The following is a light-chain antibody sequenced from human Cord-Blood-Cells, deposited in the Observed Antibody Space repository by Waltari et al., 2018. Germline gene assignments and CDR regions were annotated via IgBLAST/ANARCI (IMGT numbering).Light chain of an antibody. Sequence: QSALTQPRPVSGSPGQSVTISCTGTSRDVGGYNYVSWYQQHPGKAPKLMIYDVSKRPSGVPDRFSGSKSGNTASLTISGLQAEDEAAYYCCSYAGSYTWVFGGGTKLTVL. J-gene: IGLJ3*02. CDR1: SRDVGGYNY. CDR3: CSYAGSYTWV. V-gene: IGLV2-11*01. CDR2: DVS.